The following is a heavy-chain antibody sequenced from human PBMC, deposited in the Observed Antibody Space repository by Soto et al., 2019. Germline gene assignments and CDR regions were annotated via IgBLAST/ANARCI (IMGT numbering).Heavy chain of an antibody. CDR2: IYYRGTT. Sequence: PSETLSLTCSVSGGSISSGGYPWSWIRQHPGKGLEWIGYIYYRGTTYYNPALKSRVTISVDTSKNQFSLKLSSVAAADTAVYYCARTSDLGVRDCFDPWGQGTLVTVSS. D-gene: IGHD3-10*01. CDR1: GGSISSGGYP. CDR3: ARTSDLGVRDCFDP. J-gene: IGHJ5*02. V-gene: IGHV4-31*03.